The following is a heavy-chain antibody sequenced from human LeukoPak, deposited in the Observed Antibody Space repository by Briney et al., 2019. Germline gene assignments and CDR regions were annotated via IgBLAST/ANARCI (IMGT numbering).Heavy chain of an antibody. Sequence: PGRSLRLSCTASGFNFGDYSLSWFRQAPGVGLEWVSYISSSGSTIYYADSVKGRFTISRDNAKNSLYLQMNSLRAEDTAVYYCARDGHAHGDYVGWFDPWGQGTLVTVSS. J-gene: IGHJ5*02. D-gene: IGHD4-17*01. V-gene: IGHV3-11*01. CDR2: ISSSGSTI. CDR3: ARDGHAHGDYVGWFDP. CDR1: GFNFGDYS.